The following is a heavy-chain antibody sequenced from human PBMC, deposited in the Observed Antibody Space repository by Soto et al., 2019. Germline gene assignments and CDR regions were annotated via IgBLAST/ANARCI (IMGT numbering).Heavy chain of an antibody. CDR1: GFTFSSHA. D-gene: IGHD2-2*01. CDR3: AKRGSTQFGTPYYFDY. V-gene: IGHV3-23*01. CDR2: ISAGVGTS. J-gene: IGHJ4*02. Sequence: GESLKISCAASGFTFSSHAMSWVRQAPGKGLEWVSVISAGVGTSYADSVKGRFTISRDNSKNTLYLQMSSLRAEDTAIYYCAKRGSTQFGTPYYFDYWGQGTLVTVSS.